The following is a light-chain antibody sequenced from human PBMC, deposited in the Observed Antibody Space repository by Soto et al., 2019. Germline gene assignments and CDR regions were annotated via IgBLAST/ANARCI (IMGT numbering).Light chain of an antibody. CDR2: GAS. CDR3: QHYVSPPIT. Sequence: EIVMTQSPATLSVSPGGRATLSCRASQSISDTLAWYQQKPGQAPRLLIYGASRRATGFPARFSGSGSGTDFTLTISRLEPEDFAVYYCQHYVSPPITFGQGTRLEI. CDR1: QSISDT. V-gene: IGKV3-15*01. J-gene: IGKJ5*01.